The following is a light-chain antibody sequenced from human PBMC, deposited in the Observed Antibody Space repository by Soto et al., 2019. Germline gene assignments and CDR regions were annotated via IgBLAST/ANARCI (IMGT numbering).Light chain of an antibody. CDR3: RSFAGNNNLV. J-gene: IGLJ2*01. Sequence: QSALTQPPSASGAPGQSVTISCPGTSSDVGGYNYVSWYQQHPVKAPKLMISEVSKRPSGVPDRFSGSKSGNTASLPVSGIQAEYEADYSCRSFAGNNNLVFGGGTKLPVL. CDR2: EVS. CDR1: SSDVGGYNY. V-gene: IGLV2-8*01.